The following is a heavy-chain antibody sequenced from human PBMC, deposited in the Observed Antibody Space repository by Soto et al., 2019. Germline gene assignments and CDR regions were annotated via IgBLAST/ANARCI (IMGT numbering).Heavy chain of an antibody. CDR1: GGSFSGYY. CDR2: IHNSGST. J-gene: IGHJ4*02. D-gene: IGHD2-2*02. CDR3: ARDWDNCSSPTCYNSPERRRHHFDF. Sequence: TSDTLSLTCAVYGGSFSGYYWSWIRQPPGKGLEWIGYIHNSGSTNYNPSLKSRVTMSLDTPKNLFSLQLSSVTAADTAVYYCARDWDNCSSPTCYNSPERRRHHFDFWSQGNLVTVSS. V-gene: IGHV4-59*01.